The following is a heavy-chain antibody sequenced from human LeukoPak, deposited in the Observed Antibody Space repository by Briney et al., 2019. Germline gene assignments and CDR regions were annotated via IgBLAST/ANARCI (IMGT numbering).Heavy chain of an antibody. D-gene: IGHD4-17*01. J-gene: IGHJ2*01. CDR2: ISYSGET. CDR1: GGSFSSDY. Sequence: SETLSLTCTVSGGSFSSDYWSWIRQSPGKGLEWIGYISYSGETKYSPSLKSRVTMSGDRSKNTFSLRMTSVTAADTAVYFCAKSHPAVTTTDWYFDLWGRGTLVTISS. V-gene: IGHV4-59*03. CDR3: AKSHPAVTTTDWYFDL.